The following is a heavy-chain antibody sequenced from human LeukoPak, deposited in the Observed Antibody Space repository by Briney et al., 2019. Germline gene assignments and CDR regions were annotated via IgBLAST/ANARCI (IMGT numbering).Heavy chain of an antibody. V-gene: IGHV1-18*01. J-gene: IGHJ4*02. D-gene: IGHD2-2*02. Sequence: ASVKVSCKASGYTFTSYGISWVRQAPGQGLEWMGWIGAYNGNTNYAQKLQGRVTMTTDTSTSTAYMELRSLRSDDTAVYYCAREKTYCSSTSCYNRGGIDYWGQGTLVTVSS. CDR2: IGAYNGNT. CDR1: GYTFTSYG. CDR3: AREKTYCSSTSCYNRGGIDY.